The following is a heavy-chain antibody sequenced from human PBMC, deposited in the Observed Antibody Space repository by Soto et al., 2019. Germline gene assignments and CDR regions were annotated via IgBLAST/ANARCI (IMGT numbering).Heavy chain of an antibody. J-gene: IGHJ5*02. CDR1: GGSISSSNW. D-gene: IGHD2-2*01. V-gene: IGHV4-4*02. CDR3: ARAGAAAMGWFDP. Sequence: SETLSLTCAVSGGSISSSNWWSWVRQPPGEGLEWIGEIYHSGSTNYNPSLKSRVTISVDKSKNQFSLKLSSVTAADTAVYYCARAGAAAMGWFDPWGQGTLVTVSS. CDR2: IYHSGST.